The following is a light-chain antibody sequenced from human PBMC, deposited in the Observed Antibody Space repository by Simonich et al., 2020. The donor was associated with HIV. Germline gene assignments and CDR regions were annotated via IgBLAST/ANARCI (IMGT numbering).Light chain of an antibody. V-gene: IGKV1-NL1*01. CDR1: QGISKS. CDR2: GAS. CDR3: QQYYSTPT. Sequence: DIQMTQSPSAMSASVGDRVTITCRESQGISKSLAWYQQKPGKAPKLLLYGASRLESGVPSRFRGSGSGTDFTLTISSLQPEDFAIYYCQQYYSTPTFGQGTKVEI. J-gene: IGKJ1*01.